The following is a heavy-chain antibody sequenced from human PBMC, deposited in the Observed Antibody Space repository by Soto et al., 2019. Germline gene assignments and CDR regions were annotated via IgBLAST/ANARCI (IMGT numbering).Heavy chain of an antibody. J-gene: IGHJ5*02. V-gene: IGHV4-39*01. D-gene: IGHD2-15*01. CDR1: GGSISSSSYY. CDR2: IYYSGST. CDR3: ARGTPSPLIVRSSRGPWFDP. Sequence: SETLSLTCTVSGGSISSSSYYWGWIRQPPGKGLEWIGSIYYSGSTYYNPSLKSRVTISVDTSKNQFSLKLSSVTAADTAVYFCARGTPSPLIVRSSRGPWFDPWGQGTLVTVSS.